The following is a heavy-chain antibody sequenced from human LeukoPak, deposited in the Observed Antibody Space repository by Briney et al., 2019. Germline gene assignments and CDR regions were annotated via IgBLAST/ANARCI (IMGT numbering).Heavy chain of an antibody. Sequence: PSETLSLTCAVSGGSFSGYYWSWVRQPPGKGLEWIGEINHSGSTNYNPSLKSRVTISVDTSKNQFSLKLSSVTAADTAVYYCAREPNYGSGIFYYYYYMDVWGKGTTVTVSS. CDR1: GGSFSGYY. CDR2: INHSGST. V-gene: IGHV4-34*01. J-gene: IGHJ6*03. CDR3: AREPNYGSGIFYYYYYMDV. D-gene: IGHD3-10*01.